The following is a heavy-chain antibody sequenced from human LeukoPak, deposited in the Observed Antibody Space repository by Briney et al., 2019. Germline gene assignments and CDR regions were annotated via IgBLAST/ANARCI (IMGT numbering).Heavy chain of an antibody. CDR1: GSTFSSYG. Sequence: YPGRSLRLSCAASGSTFSSYGMHWVRQAPGKGLEWVAVIWYDGSNKYYADSVKGRFTISRDNSKNTLYLQMNSLRAEDTAVYYCARDLVAAAGLYYYYYYGMDVWGQGTTVTVSS. CDR2: IWYDGSNK. J-gene: IGHJ6*02. D-gene: IGHD6-13*01. CDR3: ARDLVAAAGLYYYYYYGMDV. V-gene: IGHV3-33*01.